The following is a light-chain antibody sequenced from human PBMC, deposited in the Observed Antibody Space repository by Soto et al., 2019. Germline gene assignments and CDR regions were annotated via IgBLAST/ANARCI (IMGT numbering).Light chain of an antibody. CDR1: ESVSTN. CDR3: HKYSSSNKT. V-gene: IGKV3-15*01. J-gene: IGKJ1*01. Sequence: EIVITHSPSTLSLSPWERATLSFRASESVSTNLAWYQQKAGQAPRLLIYNVSTTATGIPDRISGSGYVTEFTLTISSLQSEDLAVYYCHKYSSSNKTLGKGTKVDI. CDR2: NVS.